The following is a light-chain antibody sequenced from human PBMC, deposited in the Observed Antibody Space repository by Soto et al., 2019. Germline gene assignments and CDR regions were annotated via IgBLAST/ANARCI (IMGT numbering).Light chain of an antibody. Sequence: VLTQSPATLSLSPGERATLSCRASQSVSSNLAWYQQKPGQAPRLLIYGASTRATGIPARFSGSGSGTDFTLSISSLQSEDVAIYYCQQYNNWPPWTFGQGTKVDIK. J-gene: IGKJ1*01. CDR2: GAS. CDR1: QSVSSN. V-gene: IGKV3-15*01. CDR3: QQYNNWPPWT.